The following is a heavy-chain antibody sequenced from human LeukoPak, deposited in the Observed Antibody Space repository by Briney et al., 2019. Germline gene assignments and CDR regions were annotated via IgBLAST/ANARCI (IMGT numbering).Heavy chain of an antibody. CDR2: IKEDGSEK. D-gene: IGHD6-13*01. Sequence: GGSLRLSCAASGFTFNIYWMSWVRQAPGKGLELVANIKEDGSEKYYMDSVKGRFTLSRDNAKNSLYLQMNSLRAEDTAVYYCARASSWYTPSRFDPWGQGTLVTVSS. CDR3: ARASSWYTPSRFDP. J-gene: IGHJ5*02. CDR1: GFTFNIYW. V-gene: IGHV3-7*01.